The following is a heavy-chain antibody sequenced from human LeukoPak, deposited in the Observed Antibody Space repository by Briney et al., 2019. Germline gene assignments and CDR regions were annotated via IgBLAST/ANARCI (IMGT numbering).Heavy chain of an antibody. Sequence: SETLSLTCTVSGGSISSYYWSWIRQPSGKGLEWIGYIYYSGSTNYNPSLKSRVTISVDTSKDQFSLKLSSVTAADTAVYYCARHKEWPAHLNWFDPWGQGTLLTVSS. CDR1: GGSISSYY. CDR3: ARHKEWPAHLNWFDP. CDR2: IYYSGST. D-gene: IGHD3-3*01. V-gene: IGHV4-59*08. J-gene: IGHJ5*02.